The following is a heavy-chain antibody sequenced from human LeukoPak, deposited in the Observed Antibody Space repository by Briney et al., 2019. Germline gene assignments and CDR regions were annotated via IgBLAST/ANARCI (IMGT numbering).Heavy chain of an antibody. CDR2: KSYGGST. Sequence: SETLSLTCTVSGDSIISYYWSWIRQPPGKGLEWIGYKSYGGSTNYNPPLKSRVTISVDTSKNQFSLKVTSVTAADTAVYYCARVSYSGYFDLWGRGTLVTVSS. CDR3: ARVSYSGYFDL. J-gene: IGHJ2*01. D-gene: IGHD2-21*01. V-gene: IGHV4-59*01. CDR1: GDSIISYY.